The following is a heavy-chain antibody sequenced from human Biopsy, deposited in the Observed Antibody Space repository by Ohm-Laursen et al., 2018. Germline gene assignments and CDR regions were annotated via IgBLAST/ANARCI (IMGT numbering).Heavy chain of an antibody. CDR2: ISNSGNT. CDR3: ARLWGGYHFHGMDV. J-gene: IGHJ6*02. CDR1: GDSINSSY. D-gene: IGHD7-27*01. Sequence: PGTLSLTWTVSGDSINSSYWSWIRQAPGKGLEWIGFISNSGNTNYNPSLKSRVTISVDTSKNQFSLKLSSVTAADTAVYYCARLWGGYHFHGMDVWGQGTTVTVSS. V-gene: IGHV4-59*08.